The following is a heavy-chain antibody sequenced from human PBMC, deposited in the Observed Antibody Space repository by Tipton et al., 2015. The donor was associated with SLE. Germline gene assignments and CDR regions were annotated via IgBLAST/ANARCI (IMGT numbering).Heavy chain of an antibody. D-gene: IGHD6-19*01. Sequence: SLRLSCAASGFTFDDYGMSWVRQAPGKGLEWVSGIDWNGGSTDYADSVKGRFTISRDNAKNSLYLQMNSLRAEDTSVYFCARFRAVTANPLDYWGQGTLVTVSS. CDR2: IDWNGGST. J-gene: IGHJ4*02. CDR1: GFTFDDYG. V-gene: IGHV3-20*04. CDR3: ARFRAVTANPLDY.